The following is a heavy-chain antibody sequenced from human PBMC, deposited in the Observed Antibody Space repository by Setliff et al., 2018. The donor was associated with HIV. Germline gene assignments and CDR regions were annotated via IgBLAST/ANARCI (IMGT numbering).Heavy chain of an antibody. J-gene: IGHJ4*02. D-gene: IGHD2-2*01. CDR3: ARRAYCSSTTCFDN. CDR2: ISSSGNFI. Sequence: LRLSCAASGFIFSGYTMVWVRQAPGKGLEWVSSISSSGNFIYYEDSVKGRFTISRDTSKNTLYLQMNSLRAEDTAVYYCARRAYCSSTTCFDNWGQGTLVTVSS. CDR1: GFIFSGYT. V-gene: IGHV3-21*01.